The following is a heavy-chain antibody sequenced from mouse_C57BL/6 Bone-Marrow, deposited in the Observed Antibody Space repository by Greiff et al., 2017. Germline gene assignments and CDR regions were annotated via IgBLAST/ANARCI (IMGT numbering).Heavy chain of an antibody. D-gene: IGHD2-4*01. Sequence: QVQLQQPGAELVMPGASVKLSCKASGYTFTSYWMHWVKQRPGQGLEWIGEIDPSDSYTNYNQKFKGKSTLTVDKSSSTAYMQLSSLTSEDSAVYYGARSIYDYDEGYYAMDYWGQGTSVTVSS. V-gene: IGHV1-69*01. J-gene: IGHJ4*01. CDR1: GYTFTSYW. CDR2: IDPSDSYT. CDR3: ARSIYDYDEGYYAMDY.